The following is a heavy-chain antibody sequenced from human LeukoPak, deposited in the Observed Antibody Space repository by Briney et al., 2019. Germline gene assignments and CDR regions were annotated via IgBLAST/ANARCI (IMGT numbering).Heavy chain of an antibody. V-gene: IGHV3-21*01. CDR2: ISSSSSYI. Sequence: GGSLRLSCAGSGYTFSSYSMKWVRQAPGKGLEWVSSISSSSSYIYYADSVKGRFTISRDNAKNSLYLQMNSLRAEDTAVYYCASIHDSTPIRWGQGTLVTVSS. CDR3: ASIHDSTPIR. D-gene: IGHD3-22*01. CDR1: GYTFSSYS. J-gene: IGHJ1*01.